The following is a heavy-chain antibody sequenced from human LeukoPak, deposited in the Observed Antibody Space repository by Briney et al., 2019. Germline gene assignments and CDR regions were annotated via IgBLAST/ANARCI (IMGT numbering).Heavy chain of an antibody. J-gene: IGHJ4*02. CDR1: GFTFSSYS. CDR2: ISSSSSTI. V-gene: IGHV3-48*02. D-gene: IGHD6-19*01. CDR3: ARVITSYRIAVPVDD. Sequence: GGSLRLSCAASGFTFSSYSMNWVRQAPGKGLEWVSYISSSSSTIYYADSVKGRFTISRDNAKNSLYLQMNSLRDEDTAVYYCARVITSYRIAVPVDDWGQGTLVTVSS.